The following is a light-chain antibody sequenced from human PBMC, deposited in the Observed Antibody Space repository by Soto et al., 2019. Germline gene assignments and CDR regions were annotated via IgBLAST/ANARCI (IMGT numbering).Light chain of an antibody. Sequence: IQLTQSPSSLSASVGDRVTITCRASQGISSYLAWYQQKPGKAPKLLIYTASTFQSGVPSRFSGSGSGTDFTLTISSLQPEDFATDYCQQLNSYPLTFGGGTKVEIK. CDR3: QQLNSYPLT. J-gene: IGKJ4*01. CDR1: QGISSY. V-gene: IGKV1-9*01. CDR2: TAS.